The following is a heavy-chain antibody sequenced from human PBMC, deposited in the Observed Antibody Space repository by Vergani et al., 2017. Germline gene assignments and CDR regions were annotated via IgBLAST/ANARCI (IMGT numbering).Heavy chain of an antibody. D-gene: IGHD3-10*01. Sequence: VQLVESGGGLVQPGRSLRLSCTASTFTFGDYAMSWFRQAPGKGLEWVSFIRSKAYGGTTEYAASVKGRFTISRDDSKSIAYLQMNSLKTEDTAVYYCTRAPLRGSGSFRWFDPWGQGTLVTVSS. J-gene: IGHJ5*02. V-gene: IGHV3-49*03. CDR1: TFTFGDYA. CDR3: TRAPLRGSGSFRWFDP. CDR2: IRSKAYGGTT.